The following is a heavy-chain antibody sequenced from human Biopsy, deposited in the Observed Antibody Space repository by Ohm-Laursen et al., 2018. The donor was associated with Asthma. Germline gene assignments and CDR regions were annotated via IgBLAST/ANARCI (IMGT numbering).Heavy chain of an antibody. D-gene: IGHD3-9*01. Sequence: ASVKVSCKASGYTFINYAIHWVRQAPGQRLEWMEWINAGNGNTKYSEKFQGRVTITRDTSASTAYMDLSSLRSEDTAVYYCARTYYDFLTGQVNDALAMWGQGTVVTVSS. J-gene: IGHJ3*02. CDR1: GYTFINYA. CDR2: INAGNGNT. V-gene: IGHV1-3*01. CDR3: ARTYYDFLTGQVNDALAM.